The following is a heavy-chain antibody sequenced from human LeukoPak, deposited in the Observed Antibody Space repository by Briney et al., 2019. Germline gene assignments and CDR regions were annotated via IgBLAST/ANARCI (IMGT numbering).Heavy chain of an antibody. D-gene: IGHD1-7*01. CDR2: IISDGSST. Sequence: GGSLRLSCAASGFTFSSYWMHWVRQAPGKGLVWVSRIISDGSSTSYADSVKGRFTISRDNAKNTLYLQMNSLRAEDTAVYYCAREDGYNWNYDYWGQGTLVTVSS. V-gene: IGHV3-74*01. CDR1: GFTFSSYW. CDR3: AREDGYNWNYDY. J-gene: IGHJ4*02.